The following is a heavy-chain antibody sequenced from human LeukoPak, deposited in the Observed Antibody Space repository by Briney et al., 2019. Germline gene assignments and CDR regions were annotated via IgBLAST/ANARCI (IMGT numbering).Heavy chain of an antibody. J-gene: IGHJ4*02. D-gene: IGHD6-13*01. V-gene: IGHV4-59*01. CDR3: ARAYSSSWYPYYFDY. CDR1: GGSISSYY. Sequence: SETLSLTCTVSGGSISSYYWSWIRQPPGKGLEWIGYIYYSWSTNYNPSLKSRVTISVDTSKNQFSLKLSSVTAADTAVYYCARAYSSSWYPYYFDYWGQGTLVTVSS. CDR2: IYYSWST.